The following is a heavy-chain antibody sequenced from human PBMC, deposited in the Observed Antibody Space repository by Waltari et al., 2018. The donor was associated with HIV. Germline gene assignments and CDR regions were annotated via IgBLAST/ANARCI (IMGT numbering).Heavy chain of an antibody. J-gene: IGHJ6*02. CDR1: GGSFSGYS. Sequence: QVQLQQWGAGLLKPSETLSLTCAVYGGSFSGYSWSWIRQPPGKGLAWIGEINHNGSTNYNPSLKSRVTISVDTSKNQFSLKLSSVTAADTAVYYCARDPPLGYCSSTSCYKARYGMDVWGQGTTVTVSS. CDR3: ARDPPLGYCSSTSCYKARYGMDV. D-gene: IGHD2-2*02. CDR2: INHNGST. V-gene: IGHV4-34*01.